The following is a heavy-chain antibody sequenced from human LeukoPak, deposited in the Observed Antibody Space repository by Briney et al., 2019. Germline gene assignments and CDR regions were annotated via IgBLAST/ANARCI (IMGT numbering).Heavy chain of an antibody. CDR3: ARVNDFWSGSYRVHYYYDMDV. CDR1: VLTFSNYS. J-gene: IGHJ6*03. V-gene: IGHV3-21*06. Sequence: PGGSLRLSCAASVLTFSNYSMNWVRQAPGKGLEWVSFISSSSSYIYYADSVKGRFTISRDNAKNSLYLQMNSLRAEDTAVYYCARVNDFWSGSYRVHYYYDMDVWGKGTTVTVSS. D-gene: IGHD3-3*01. CDR2: ISSSSSYI.